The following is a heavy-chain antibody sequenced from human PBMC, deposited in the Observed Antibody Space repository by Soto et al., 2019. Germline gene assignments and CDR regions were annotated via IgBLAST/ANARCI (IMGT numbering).Heavy chain of an antibody. D-gene: IGHD2-15*01. CDR1: GFTFSSYG. J-gene: IGHJ6*02. Sequence: QVQLVESGGGVVQPGRSLRLSCAASGFTFSSYGMHWVRQAPGKGLEWVAVISYDGSNKYYADSVKGRFTISRDNSKNTLYLQMNSLRAEDTAVYYCAKDRGYCSGGSCPTNYYYYYGMDVWGQGTTVTVSS. CDR3: AKDRGYCSGGSCPTNYYYYYGMDV. V-gene: IGHV3-30*18. CDR2: ISYDGSNK.